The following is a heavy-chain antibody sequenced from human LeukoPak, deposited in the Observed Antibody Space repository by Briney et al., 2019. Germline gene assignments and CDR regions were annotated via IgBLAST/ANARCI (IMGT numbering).Heavy chain of an antibody. V-gene: IGHV4-61*01. D-gene: IGHD3-10*01. CDR1: GGSVSSGSYY. J-gene: IGHJ5*02. Sequence: KPSETLSLTCTVSGGSVSSGSYYWSWIRQPPGKGLEWIGYIYYSGSTNYNPSLKCRVTISVDTSKNQFSLKLSSVTAADTAVHYCAREEGVRGVPLFDPWGQGTLVTVSS. CDR3: AREEGVRGVPLFDP. CDR2: IYYSGST.